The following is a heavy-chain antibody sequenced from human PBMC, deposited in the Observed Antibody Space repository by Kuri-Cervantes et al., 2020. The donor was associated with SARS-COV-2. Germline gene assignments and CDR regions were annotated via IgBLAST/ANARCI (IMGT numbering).Heavy chain of an antibody. CDR2: IKSKTDGGTT. D-gene: IGHD3-16*02. V-gene: IGHV3-15*01. CDR1: GGSFSGYY. J-gene: IGHJ4*02. Sequence: LSLTCAVFGGSFSGYYWSWIRQSPGKGLEWVGRIKSKTDGGTTDYAAPVKGRFTISRDDSKNTLYLQMNSLKTEDTAVYYCTTDRIYDYVWGSYRIFDYWGQGTLVTVSS. CDR3: TTDRIYDYVWGSYRIFDY.